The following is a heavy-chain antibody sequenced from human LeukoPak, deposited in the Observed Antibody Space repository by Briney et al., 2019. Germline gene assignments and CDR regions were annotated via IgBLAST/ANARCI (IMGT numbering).Heavy chain of an antibody. Sequence: AXXKVSCKASGYTFTSYDINWVRQTPRQGVEWMGWMNPNSGNTGYAQKFQGRVTITRSRSISTAYLELSSLRSQDTAVYYCARANRRESAFDIWGQGTMVTVSS. CDR1: GYTFTSYD. D-gene: IGHD1-14*01. J-gene: IGHJ3*02. CDR3: ARANRRESAFDI. CDR2: MNPNSGNT. V-gene: IGHV1-8*03.